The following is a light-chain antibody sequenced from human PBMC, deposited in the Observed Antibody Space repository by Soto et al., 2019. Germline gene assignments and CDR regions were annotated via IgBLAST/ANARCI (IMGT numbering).Light chain of an antibody. J-gene: IGLJ1*01. V-gene: IGLV1-40*01. CDR2: GNS. CDR3: HSSARRLSVSV. CDR1: SSNIGAGYD. Sequence: QSVLTQPPSVSGAPGQRVTISCTGSSSNIGAGYDVHWYQQVPGTAPKLLIYGNSNRPSGVPDRFSGSKSGTSASLAITGLQDEDEADYYCHSSARRLSVSVFGNGTKLTVL.